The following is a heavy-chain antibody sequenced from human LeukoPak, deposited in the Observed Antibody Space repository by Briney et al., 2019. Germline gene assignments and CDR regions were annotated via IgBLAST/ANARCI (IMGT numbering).Heavy chain of an antibody. CDR1: GGTFSSYT. CDR3: ARSRVDIVVVPAATYNWFDP. J-gene: IGHJ5*02. V-gene: IGHV1-69*05. D-gene: IGHD2-2*03. Sequence: ASVKVSCKASGGTFSSYTISWVRQAPGQGLEWMGGIIPIFGTANYAQKFQGRVTITTDESTSTAYMELSSLRSEDTAVYYCARSRVDIVVVPAATYNWFDPWGQGTLVTVSS. CDR2: IIPIFGTA.